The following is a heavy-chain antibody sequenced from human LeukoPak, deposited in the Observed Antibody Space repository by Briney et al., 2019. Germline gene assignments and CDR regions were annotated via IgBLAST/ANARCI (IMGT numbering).Heavy chain of an antibody. Sequence: ASVKVSCKASGYTFTIYAMHWVRQAPGQRLEWMGWINAGNGNTKYSQKFQGRVTITRDTSASTAYMELSSLRSEDTAVYYCARAMDYGDHAHGYWGQGTLVTVSS. CDR1: GYTFTIYA. J-gene: IGHJ4*02. D-gene: IGHD4-17*01. CDR2: INAGNGNT. V-gene: IGHV1-3*01. CDR3: ARAMDYGDHAHGY.